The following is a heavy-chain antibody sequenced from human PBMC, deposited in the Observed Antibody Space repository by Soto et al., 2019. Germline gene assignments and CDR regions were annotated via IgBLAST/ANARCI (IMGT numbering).Heavy chain of an antibody. CDR2: ISYDGSNK. V-gene: IGHV3-30*18. D-gene: IGHD6-13*01. CDR3: AKDLRRYSSSWYAFDY. Sequence: GGSLRLSCAASGFTFSSYGMHWVRQAPGKGLEWVAVISYDGSNKYYADSVKGRFTISRDNSKNTLYLQMNSLRAEDTAVYYCAKDLRRYSSSWYAFDYWGQGTLVTVSS. CDR1: GFTFSSYG. J-gene: IGHJ4*02.